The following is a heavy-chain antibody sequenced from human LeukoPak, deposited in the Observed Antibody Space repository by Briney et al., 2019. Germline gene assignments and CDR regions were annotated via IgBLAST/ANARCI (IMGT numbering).Heavy chain of an antibody. V-gene: IGHV1-69*13. CDR3: ARDLTIFGVVTGGGFDP. J-gene: IGHJ5*02. CDR1: GGTFSSYA. D-gene: IGHD3-3*01. Sequence: ASVKVSCKASGGTFSSYAISWVRQAPGQGLEWMGGIIPIFSTANYAQKFQGRVTITADESTSTAYMELSSLRSEDTAVYYCARDLTIFGVVTGGGFDPWGQGTLVTVSS. CDR2: IIPIFSTA.